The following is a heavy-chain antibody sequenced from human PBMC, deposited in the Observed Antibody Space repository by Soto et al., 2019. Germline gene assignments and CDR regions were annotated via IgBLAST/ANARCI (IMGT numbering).Heavy chain of an antibody. J-gene: IGHJ3*02. CDR2: IXYXXST. CDR1: GGSISSLY. D-gene: IGHD5-12*01. Sequence: XXTLPPTCTVSGGSISSLYWNWIRQPPGKGVEWIGSIXYXXSTXXNXSXXXXXXXSVDTSKXXFSXKMTSVNDADTAAYYCARVREYSGYGNAFDIWGKGTMVNVSS. CDR3: ARVREYSGYGNAFDI. V-gene: IGHV4-59*01.